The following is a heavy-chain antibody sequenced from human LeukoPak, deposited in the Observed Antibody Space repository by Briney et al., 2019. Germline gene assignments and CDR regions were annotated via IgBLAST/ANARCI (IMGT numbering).Heavy chain of an antibody. Sequence: ASVKVSCKASGYTFTSYGISWVRQAPGQGLEWMGWISAYNGNTNYAQKLQGRVTMTTDTSASTDYMELRSLRSDDTAVYYCARDRPPTVTTLYYYYGMDVWGQGTTVTVSS. CDR2: ISAYNGNT. J-gene: IGHJ6*02. V-gene: IGHV1-18*01. CDR3: ARDRPPTVTTLYYYYGMDV. CDR1: GYTFTSYG. D-gene: IGHD4-17*01.